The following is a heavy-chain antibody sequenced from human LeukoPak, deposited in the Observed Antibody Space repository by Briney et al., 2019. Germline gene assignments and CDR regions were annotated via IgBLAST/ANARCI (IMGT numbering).Heavy chain of an antibody. D-gene: IGHD1-1*01. CDR3: ATVLRAGTGRGYFDY. Sequence: GGSLRLSCAASGFTFSSYWMHWVRQATGKGLVWVSRINGDGSSTTYADSVKGRFTISRDTSKNTLYLQMNSLRAEDTAVYYCATVLRAGTGRGYFDYWGQGTLVTVSS. V-gene: IGHV3-74*01. J-gene: IGHJ4*02. CDR1: GFTFSSYW. CDR2: INGDGSST.